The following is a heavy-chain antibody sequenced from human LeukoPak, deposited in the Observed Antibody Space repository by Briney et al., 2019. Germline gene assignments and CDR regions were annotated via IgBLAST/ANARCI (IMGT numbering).Heavy chain of an antibody. CDR1: GFTFSSYA. D-gene: IGHD3-22*01. J-gene: IGHJ4*02. Sequence: GGSLRLSRAASGFTFSSYAMSWVRQAPGKGLEWVSAISGSGGSTYYADSVKGWFTISRDNSKNTLYLQMNSLRAEDTAVYYCAKDGDSSGYFGPGFWGQGTLVTVSS. CDR3: AKDGDSSGYFGPGF. CDR2: ISGSGGST. V-gene: IGHV3-23*01.